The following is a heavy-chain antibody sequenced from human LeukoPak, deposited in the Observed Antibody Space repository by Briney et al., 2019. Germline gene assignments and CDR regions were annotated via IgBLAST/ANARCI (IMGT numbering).Heavy chain of an antibody. V-gene: IGHV3-11*04. CDR3: ARDPYSGSYGNYYYYFMDV. CDR1: GFTFSDYY. J-gene: IGHJ6*03. CDR2: ISVSGSTI. D-gene: IGHD1-26*01. Sequence: GGSLRLSCAASGFTFSDYYMSWMRQAPGKGLEWISYISVSGSTIYYADSVKGRFTISRDNAKNSLYLQMNSLRAEDTAVYYCARDPYSGSYGNYYYYFMDVWGKGTTVTISS.